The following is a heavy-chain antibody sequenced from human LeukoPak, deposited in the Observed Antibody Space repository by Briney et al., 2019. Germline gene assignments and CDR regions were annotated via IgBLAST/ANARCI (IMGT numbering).Heavy chain of an antibody. Sequence: GGSLRLCCAASGFTFSSYAMHWVRQAPGKGLEWVAVISYDGSNKYYADSVKGRFTISRDNSKNTLYLQMNSLRAEDTAVYYCAREEYVDTAMELGYYGMDVWGQGTTVTVSS. CDR2: ISYDGSNK. D-gene: IGHD5-18*01. J-gene: IGHJ6*02. V-gene: IGHV3-30-3*01. CDR1: GFTFSSYA. CDR3: AREEYVDTAMELGYYGMDV.